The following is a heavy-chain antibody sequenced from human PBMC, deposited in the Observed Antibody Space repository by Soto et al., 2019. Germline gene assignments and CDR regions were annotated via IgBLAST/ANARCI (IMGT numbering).Heavy chain of an antibody. J-gene: IGHJ5*02. D-gene: IGHD3-10*01. Sequence: VASVKVSCKASGYNFNIYGINWVRQAPGQGLELMGWISAYDGKTTYAEKFQGRVTMTTDASTSTAYMELRSLRSDDTAVYYCAREPPDHWTSYWFAPWGQANLVTVSS. CDR3: AREPPDHWTSYWFAP. CDR1: GYNFNIYG. CDR2: ISAYDGKT. V-gene: IGHV1-18*01.